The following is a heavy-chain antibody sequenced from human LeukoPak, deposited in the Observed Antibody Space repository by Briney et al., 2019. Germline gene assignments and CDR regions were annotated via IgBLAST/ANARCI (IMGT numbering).Heavy chain of an antibody. V-gene: IGHV1-69*05. CDR2: IIPIFGTA. CDR3: ASEGDCSGGSCYGFDY. J-gene: IGHJ4*02. D-gene: IGHD2-15*01. Sequence: EWMGGIIPIFGTANYAQKFQGRVTITTDESTSTAYMELSSLRSEDTAVYYCASEGDCSGGSCYGFDYWGQGTLVTVSS.